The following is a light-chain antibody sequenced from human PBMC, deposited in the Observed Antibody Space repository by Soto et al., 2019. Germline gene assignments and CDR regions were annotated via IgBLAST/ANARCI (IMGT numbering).Light chain of an antibody. V-gene: IGLV2-8*01. CDR2: EVS. Sequence: QSALTQPLSASGSPGQSVTISCTGTSSDVGGYNYVSWYQQHPGKAPKLMIYEVSKRPSGVPDRFSGSKSGNTASLTVSGLQAEDEDDYYCSSYAGSNNVVFGGGTKLTVL. CDR1: SSDVGGYNY. J-gene: IGLJ2*01. CDR3: SSYAGSNNVV.